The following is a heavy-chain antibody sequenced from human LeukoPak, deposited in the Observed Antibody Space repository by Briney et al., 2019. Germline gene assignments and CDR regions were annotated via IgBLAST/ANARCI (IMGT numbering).Heavy chain of an antibody. J-gene: IGHJ4*02. Sequence: SETLSLSCTVSGDSISSNYWSWIRQPPGKGLEWIGYLYNSGSTKYNPSLKSRVTISVDTSKNQFSLKLSSVTAADTAVYYCARGIGTIFGVVKSLYYFDYWGQGTLVTVSS. CDR3: ARGIGTIFGVVKSLYYFDY. D-gene: IGHD3-3*01. CDR1: GDSISSNY. V-gene: IGHV4-59*12. CDR2: LYNSGST.